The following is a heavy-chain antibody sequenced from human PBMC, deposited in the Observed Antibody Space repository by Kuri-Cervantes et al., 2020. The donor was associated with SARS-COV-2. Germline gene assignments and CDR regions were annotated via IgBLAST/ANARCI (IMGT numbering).Heavy chain of an antibody. CDR2: ISYDGSNK. Sequence: GESLKISCAASGFTFSSYAMHWVRQAPGKGLEWVAVISYDGSNKYYADSVKGRFTITRDNSKNTLHLQMNSMRAEDTAVYYCARVAGEGPIYYYYMDVWGKGTTVTVSS. CDR1: GFTFSSYA. CDR3: ARVAGEGPIYYYYMDV. V-gene: IGHV3-30*01. D-gene: IGHD2-21*01. J-gene: IGHJ6*03.